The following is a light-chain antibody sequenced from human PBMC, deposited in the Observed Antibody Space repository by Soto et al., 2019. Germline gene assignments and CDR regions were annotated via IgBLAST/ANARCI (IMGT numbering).Light chain of an antibody. CDR3: SSYACSNYCNI. CDR1: SSDFGGYDY. Sequence: QSALTNAPSASGSPGQSVTISCTGTSSDFGGYDYVSWYQQHPGKAPKLMIYEVSKRPSGVPDRFSGSKSGNTASLTVSGLQAEDEADYYGSSYACSNYCNIFGTSTTV. V-gene: IGLV2-8*01. J-gene: IGLJ1*01. CDR2: EVS.